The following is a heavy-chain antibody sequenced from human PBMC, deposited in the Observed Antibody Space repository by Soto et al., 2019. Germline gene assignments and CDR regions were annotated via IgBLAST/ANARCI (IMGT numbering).Heavy chain of an antibody. Sequence: GGSLRLSCAASGFTFSSHSMNWVRQAPGKGLEWISYIRNSGDSIYYADSVKGRFAISRDNARNSLYLQMNSLRAEDTAVYYCTRGSLPATMGNFDYWGQGTLVTVSS. V-gene: IGHV3-48*01. CDR3: TRGSLPATMGNFDY. J-gene: IGHJ4*02. CDR1: GFTFSSHS. D-gene: IGHD2-2*01. CDR2: IRNSGDSI.